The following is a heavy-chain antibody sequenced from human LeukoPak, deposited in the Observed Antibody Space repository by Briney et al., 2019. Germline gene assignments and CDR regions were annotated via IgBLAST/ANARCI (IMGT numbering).Heavy chain of an antibody. J-gene: IGHJ4*02. Sequence: GGSLRLSCAASGFTFSSYAMNWVRQAPGKGLEWVSTISGSGSTTYYADSVTGRFTISRDNSRNTLYLQMNSLRAEDTAIYYCAKVHSPGYSSGWSYFDYWGQGTLVTVSS. CDR3: AKVHSPGYSSGWSYFDY. CDR1: GFTFSSYA. V-gene: IGHV3-23*01. CDR2: ISGSGSTT. D-gene: IGHD6-13*01.